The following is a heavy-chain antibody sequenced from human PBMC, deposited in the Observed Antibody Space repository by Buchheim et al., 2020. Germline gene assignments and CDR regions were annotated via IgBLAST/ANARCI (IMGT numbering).Heavy chain of an antibody. D-gene: IGHD3-22*01. V-gene: IGHV3-30*03. J-gene: IGHJ4*02. CDR1: GFTFSSFC. Sequence: QVQLVESGGGVVQPGRSLRLSCAASGFTFSSFCMHWVRQAPGKGLESVAYISYDGSNKYYADSVKGRFTISRDNSKNTLYLQMNSLRVEDTAMYYCAREETYYYNSSVYYRMEDWGRGT. CDR3: AREETYYYNSSVYYRMED. CDR2: ISYDGSNK.